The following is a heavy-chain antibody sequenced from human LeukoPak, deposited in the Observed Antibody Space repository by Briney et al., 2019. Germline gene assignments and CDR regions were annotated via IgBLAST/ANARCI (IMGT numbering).Heavy chain of an antibody. D-gene: IGHD1-7*01. J-gene: IGHJ4*02. CDR1: GGTFSSYD. CDR2: IMPMFGKA. CDR3: ARTTLNWNSLGY. Sequence: SVKVSCKASGGTFSSYDISWVRQAPGQGLEWMGGIMPMFGKANYAQKFQGRVTITRDTSASTAYMELSSLRSEDMAVYYCARTTLNWNSLGYWGQGTLVTVSS. V-gene: IGHV1-69*05.